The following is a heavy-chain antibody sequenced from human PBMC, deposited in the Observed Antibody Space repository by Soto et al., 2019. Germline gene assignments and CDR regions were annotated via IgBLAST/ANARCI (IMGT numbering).Heavy chain of an antibody. CDR1: GGSISSYY. CDR3: ARDEGPEYFQH. J-gene: IGHJ1*01. Sequence: PSETLSLTCTVSGGSISSYYWSWIRQPPGKGLEWIGYIYCSGSTNYNPSLKSRVTISVDTSKNQFSLKLSSVTAADTAVYYCARDEGPEYFQHWGQGTLVTVSS. CDR2: IYCSGST. V-gene: IGHV4-59*01.